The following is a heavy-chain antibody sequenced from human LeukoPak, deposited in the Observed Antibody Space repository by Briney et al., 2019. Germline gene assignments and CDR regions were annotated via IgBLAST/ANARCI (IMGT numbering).Heavy chain of an antibody. Sequence: SETLSLTCTVSGGSISHYYWNWIRQPPGKGLEWIGYIYYSGSTNYNPSLKSRVTISVDTSKNQFSLKLSSVTAADTAVYYCARPSRGGSQAFDYWGQGTLVTVSS. D-gene: IGHD1-26*01. CDR3: ARPSRGGSQAFDY. CDR2: IYYSGST. CDR1: GGSISHYY. V-gene: IGHV4-59*08. J-gene: IGHJ4*02.